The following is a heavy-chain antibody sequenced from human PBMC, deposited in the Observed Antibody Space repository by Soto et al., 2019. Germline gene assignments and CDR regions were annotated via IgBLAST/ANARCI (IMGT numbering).Heavy chain of an antibody. CDR1: WYTLSSYG. CDR2: ISAYNGNT. Sequence: ASVKVSCKASWYTLSSYGISWGRQAPGQGLEWMGWISAYNGNTNYAQKLQGRVTMTTDTSTSTAYMELRSLRSDDTAVYYCARATTVTTQINIDYWGQGTLVTVSS. V-gene: IGHV1-18*01. J-gene: IGHJ4*02. D-gene: IGHD4-17*01. CDR3: ARATTVTTQINIDY.